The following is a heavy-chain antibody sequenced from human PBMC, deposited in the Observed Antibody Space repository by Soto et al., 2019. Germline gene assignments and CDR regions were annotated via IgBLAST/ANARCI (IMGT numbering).Heavy chain of an antibody. CDR2: INHSGST. J-gene: IGHJ5*02. CDR1: GGSFSGYY. V-gene: IGHV4-34*01. Sequence: PSDTLSLTCAVNGGSFSGYYWSWIRQPPGKGLEWIGEINHSGSTNYNPSLKSRVTISVDTSKNQFSLKLSSVTAADTAVYYCARGRGTIFGVVIKGNWFDPWGQGTLVTVSS. CDR3: ARGRGTIFGVVIKGNWFDP. D-gene: IGHD3-3*01.